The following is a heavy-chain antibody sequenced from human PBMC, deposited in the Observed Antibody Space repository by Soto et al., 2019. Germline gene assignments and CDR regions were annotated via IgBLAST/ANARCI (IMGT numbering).Heavy chain of an antibody. CDR1: RATFSSYA. J-gene: IGHJ6*02. CDR3: AICFYGSTLLVNHYSYFITDV. Sequence: PSVKVSWKPSRATFSSYAIRWVRQAHGQRLEWLGGIIPIFGTANYAQKFQGRVTITADESTSTAYMELSSLRSFVTAVYYFAICFYGSTLLVNHYSYFITDVCCQGTTVTVSS. CDR2: IIPIFGTA. V-gene: IGHV1-69*01. D-gene: IGHD3-10*01.